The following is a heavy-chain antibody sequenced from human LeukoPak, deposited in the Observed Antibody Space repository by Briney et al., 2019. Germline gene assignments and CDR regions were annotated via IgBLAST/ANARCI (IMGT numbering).Heavy chain of an antibody. D-gene: IGHD6-13*01. CDR2: IYHSGNT. CDR1: GYSISSAYY. CDR3: ARDRVGQQLVGRKNNYYYMDV. J-gene: IGHJ6*03. Sequence: SETLSLTCTISGYSISSAYYWGWIRQPPGKGLEWIGDIYHSGNTYYNPSLKSRVTISGDTSKNQFSLKLRSVTAADTAAYYCARDRVGQQLVGRKNNYYYMDVWGKGTTVTISS. V-gene: IGHV4-38-2*02.